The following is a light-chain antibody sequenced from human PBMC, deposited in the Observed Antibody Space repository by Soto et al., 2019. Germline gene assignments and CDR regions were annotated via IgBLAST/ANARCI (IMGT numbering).Light chain of an antibody. CDR1: SSDVGGYNY. CDR3: TSYTSYRTLDV. CDR2: EVS. V-gene: IGLV2-14*01. Sequence: QSALTQPASVSGSPGQSITISCTGTSSDVGGYNYVSWYQQHPDKAPKLMIYEVSNRPSGVSNRFSGSKSGHTASLTISGLQSEDEADYFGTSYTSYRTLDVFGTGTKLTVL. J-gene: IGLJ1*01.